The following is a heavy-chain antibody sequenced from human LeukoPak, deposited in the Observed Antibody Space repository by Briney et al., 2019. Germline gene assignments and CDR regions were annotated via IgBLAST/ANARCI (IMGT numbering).Heavy chain of an antibody. V-gene: IGHV3-15*01. Sequence: GGSLRLSCAASGFTFSSYAMSWVRQAPGKGLEWVGRIKAKADLGTIDYAAPVKGRFTISREDSKNTLYLQLNSLKTEDTGVYYCITTTSFYGAKGYWGRGTLVTVSS. CDR3: ITTTSFYGAKGY. D-gene: IGHD4-17*01. CDR2: IKAKADLGTI. CDR1: GFTFSSYA. J-gene: IGHJ4*02.